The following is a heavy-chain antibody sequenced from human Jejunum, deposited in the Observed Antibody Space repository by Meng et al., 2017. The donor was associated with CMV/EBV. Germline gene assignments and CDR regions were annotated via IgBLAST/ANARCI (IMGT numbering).Heavy chain of an antibody. V-gene: IGHV4-39*07. CDR2: IFNSGRT. CDR3: ARDHSNYKDYYYYGMDV. J-gene: IGHJ6*02. D-gene: IGHD4-11*01. CDR1: Y. Sequence: YWAWIRQPPGKGLEWIGNIFNSGRTSYNSSLKSRVTISIDTSKKQFSLKLSSVTAADTAVYYCARDHSNYKDYYYYGMDVWGQGTTVTVSS.